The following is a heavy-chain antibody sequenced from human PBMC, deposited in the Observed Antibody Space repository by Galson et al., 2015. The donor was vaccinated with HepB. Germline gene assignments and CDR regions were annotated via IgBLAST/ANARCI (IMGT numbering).Heavy chain of an antibody. Sequence: SVKVSCKASGYTFTSYYMHWVRQAPGQGLEWMGIFNPSGGSTTYAQKFQGRVTMTRDTSTSTVYMELSSLRSEDTAVYYCARDDGTIPNLAAQGPYNWFDPWGQGTLVTVSS. J-gene: IGHJ5*02. CDR2: FNPSGGST. CDR3: ARDDGTIPNLAAQGPYNWFDP. CDR1: GYTFTSYY. D-gene: IGHD3-3*01. V-gene: IGHV1-46*01.